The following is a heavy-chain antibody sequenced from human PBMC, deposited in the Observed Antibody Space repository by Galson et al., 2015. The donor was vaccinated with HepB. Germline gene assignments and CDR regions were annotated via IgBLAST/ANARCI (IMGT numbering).Heavy chain of an antibody. CDR2: IQKDGDEE. Sequence: SLRLSCAASGFSFSSSWMSWVRQAPGKGLEWVATIQKDGDEEYYVDSVKGRFTISRDNAKNTLSLQMNSLRAEDTAVYYCARSVPAALWGQGTLVTVSS. D-gene: IGHD2-2*01. V-gene: IGHV3-7*03. CDR3: ARSVPAAL. CDR1: GFSFSSSW. J-gene: IGHJ4*02.